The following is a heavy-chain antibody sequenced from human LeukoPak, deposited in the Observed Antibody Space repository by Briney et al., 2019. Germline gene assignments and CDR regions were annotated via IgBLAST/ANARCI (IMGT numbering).Heavy chain of an antibody. CDR1: GGSISSSNYY. CDR2: IYYSGST. Sequence: SETLSLTCTVSGGSISSSNYYWGWIRQPPGKGLEWIGYIYYSGSTYYNPSLKSRVTISVDTSKNQFSLKLSSVTAADTAVYYCAREISSYGYPFFDYWGQGTLVTVSS. J-gene: IGHJ4*02. D-gene: IGHD5-18*01. CDR3: AREISSYGYPFFDY. V-gene: IGHV4-30-4*08.